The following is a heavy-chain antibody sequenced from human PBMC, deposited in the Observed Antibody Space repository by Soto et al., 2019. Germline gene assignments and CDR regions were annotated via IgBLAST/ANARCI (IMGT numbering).Heavy chain of an antibody. CDR1: GFTFSSYG. V-gene: IGHV3-33*01. Sequence: QVQLVESGGGVVQPGRSLRLSCAASGFTFSSYGMHWVRQAPGKGLEWVAVIWYDGSNKYYADSVKGRFTISRDNSKNTLYLQMNSLRAEGTAVYYWARSMVRGVSAVGYYGMDVWGQGTTVTVSS. CDR3: ARSMVRGVSAVGYYGMDV. J-gene: IGHJ6*02. D-gene: IGHD3-10*01. CDR2: IWYDGSNK.